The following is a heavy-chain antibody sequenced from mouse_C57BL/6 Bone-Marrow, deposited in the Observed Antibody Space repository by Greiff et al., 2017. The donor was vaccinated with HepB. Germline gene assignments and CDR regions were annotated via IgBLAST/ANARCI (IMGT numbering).Heavy chain of an antibody. Sequence: VQLQQSGPELVKPGDSVKISCKASGYSFTGYFMNWVMQSHGKSLEWIGRINPYNGDTFYNQKFKGKATLTVDKSSSTAHMELRSLTSEDSAVYYCARGYGYDTDGFAYWGQGTLVTVSA. CDR3: ARGYGYDTDGFAY. CDR2: INPYNGDT. V-gene: IGHV1-20*01. D-gene: IGHD2-2*01. J-gene: IGHJ3*01. CDR1: GYSFTGYF.